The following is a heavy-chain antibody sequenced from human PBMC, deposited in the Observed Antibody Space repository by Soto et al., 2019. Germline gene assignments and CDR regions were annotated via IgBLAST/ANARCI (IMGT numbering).Heavy chain of an antibody. Sequence: GGSLRLSCAASGFTFSSYAMHWVRQAPGKGLEWVAVISYDGSNKYYADSVKGRFTISRDNSKNTLYLQMNSLRAEDTAVYYCAREDGPLVVVPATMDPWGQGTLVTVSS. V-gene: IGHV3-30-3*01. D-gene: IGHD2-2*01. CDR2: ISYDGSNK. CDR3: AREDGPLVVVPATMDP. J-gene: IGHJ5*02. CDR1: GFTFSSYA.